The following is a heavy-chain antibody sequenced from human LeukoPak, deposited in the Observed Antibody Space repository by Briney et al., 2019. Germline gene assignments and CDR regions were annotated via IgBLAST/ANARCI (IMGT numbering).Heavy chain of an antibody. D-gene: IGHD6-19*01. Sequence: GGSLRLSCAASGFTFSSYAMSWVRQAPGKGLEWVSAISGSGGSTYYADSVKGRFTISRDNSKNKMYLQMNSLRAEDTAVYYCAKEGGGDSSGWYYFDYWGQGTLVTVSS. CDR3: AKEGGGDSSGWYYFDY. CDR2: ISGSGGST. CDR1: GFTFSSYA. J-gene: IGHJ4*02. V-gene: IGHV3-23*01.